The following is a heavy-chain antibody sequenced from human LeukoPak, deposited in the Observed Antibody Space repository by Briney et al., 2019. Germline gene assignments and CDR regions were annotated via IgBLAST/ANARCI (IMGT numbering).Heavy chain of an antibody. J-gene: IGHJ4*02. Sequence: ASVKVSCKASGYSFSTYGINWVRRAPGQGLEWMGWVNTNTGNPTYAQGFTGRFVFSLDTSVSTAYLQISSLKAEDTAVYYCARRSGGWYVFSGFDYWGQGTLVTVSS. CDR2: VNTNTGNP. CDR1: GYSFSTYG. CDR3: ARRSGGWYVFSGFDY. V-gene: IGHV7-4-1*02. D-gene: IGHD6-19*01.